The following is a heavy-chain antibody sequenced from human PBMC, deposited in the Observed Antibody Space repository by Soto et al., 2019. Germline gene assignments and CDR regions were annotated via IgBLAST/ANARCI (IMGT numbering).Heavy chain of an antibody. CDR2: INWNGGRT. D-gene: IGHD3-22*01. J-gene: IGHJ4*02. CDR3: ARDVTGVTYYYDSSGYYPKDYFDY. V-gene: IGHV3-20*04. Sequence: EVQLVESGGGVVRPGGSLRLSCAASGFTFDDYGMSWVRQAPGKGLEWVSGINWNGGRTGYADSVKGRFTISRDNAKNSLYLQMNSLRAEDTALYYCARDVTGVTYYYDSSGYYPKDYFDYWGQGTLVTVSS. CDR1: GFTFDDYG.